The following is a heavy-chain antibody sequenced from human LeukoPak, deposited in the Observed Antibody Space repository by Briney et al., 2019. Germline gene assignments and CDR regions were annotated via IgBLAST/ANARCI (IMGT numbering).Heavy chain of an antibody. V-gene: IGHV3-53*01. D-gene: IGHD2-15*01. J-gene: IGHJ4*02. Sequence: GGSLRLSCAASGFTVSSNYMSWVRQAPGKGLEWVSVIYSGGSTYYADSVKGRFTISRDNSKNTLYLQMNSLRAEDTAVYYCARWGKGYCSGGSCCGNYWGQGTLVTVS. CDR3: ARWGKGYCSGGSCCGNY. CDR2: IYSGGST. CDR1: GFTVSSNY.